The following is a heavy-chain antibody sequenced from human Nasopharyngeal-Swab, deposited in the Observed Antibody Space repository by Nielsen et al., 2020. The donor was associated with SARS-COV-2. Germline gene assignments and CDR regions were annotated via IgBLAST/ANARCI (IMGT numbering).Heavy chain of an antibody. Sequence: ESLKISRAASGFTFSSYAMSWVRQAPGKGLEWVSAISGSGGSTYYADSAKGRFTISRDNSKNTLYLQMNSLRAEDTAVYYCAKGLGQQLVNWFDPWGQGTLVTVSS. CDR1: GFTFSSYA. J-gene: IGHJ5*02. D-gene: IGHD6-13*01. V-gene: IGHV3-23*01. CDR3: AKGLGQQLVNWFDP. CDR2: ISGSGGST.